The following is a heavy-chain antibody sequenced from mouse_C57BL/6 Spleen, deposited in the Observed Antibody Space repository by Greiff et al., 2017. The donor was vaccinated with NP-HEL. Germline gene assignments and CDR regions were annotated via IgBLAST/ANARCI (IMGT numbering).Heavy chain of an antibody. CDR2: IYPRSGNT. CDR3: AREMDGYPSY. D-gene: IGHD2-3*01. J-gene: IGHJ3*01. CDR1: GYTFTSYG. V-gene: IGHV1-81*01. Sequence: VQLQQSGAELARPGASVKLSCKASGYTFTSYGISWVKQRTGQGLEWIGEIYPRSGNTYYNEKFKGKATLTADKSSSTAYMELRSLTSEDSAVYFCAREMDGYPSYWGQGTLVTVSA.